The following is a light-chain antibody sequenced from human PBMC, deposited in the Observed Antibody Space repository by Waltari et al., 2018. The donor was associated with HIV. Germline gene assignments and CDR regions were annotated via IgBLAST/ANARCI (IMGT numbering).Light chain of an antibody. Sequence: DIQMTQSPSSLPASVGDRVTFNCRTSQNISNYLNWYQQKSGAAPKLLIYAASNLQSGVPSRFFGAGSGTRFSLTITSLQVEDFATYYCQQSYTTPRTFGQGTKVEVK. V-gene: IGKV1-39*01. J-gene: IGKJ1*01. CDR2: AAS. CDR3: QQSYTTPRT. CDR1: QNISNY.